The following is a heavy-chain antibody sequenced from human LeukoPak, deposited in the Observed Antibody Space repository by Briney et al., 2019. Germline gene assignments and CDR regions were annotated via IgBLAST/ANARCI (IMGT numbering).Heavy chain of an antibody. CDR3: ARDGGSGSFYFDY. CDR1: GSTFSSYG. J-gene: IGHJ4*02. Sequence: PGGSLRLSCAASGSTFSSYGMHWVRQAPGKGLEWVAFIRYDGSNKYSADSVKGRFTISRDNSKNTLYLQMNSLRAEDTAVYYCARDGGSGSFYFDYWGQGTLVTVSS. CDR2: IRYDGSNK. V-gene: IGHV3-30*02. D-gene: IGHD1-26*01.